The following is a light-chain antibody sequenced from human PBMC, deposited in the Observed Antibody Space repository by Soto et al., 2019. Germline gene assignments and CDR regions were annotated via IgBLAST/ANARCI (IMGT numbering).Light chain of an antibody. CDR2: AVS. CDR3: FSYTASDMWV. V-gene: IGLV2-11*01. J-gene: IGLJ3*02. CDR1: TSNIGSHY. Sequence: QSVLTQPPSASGTPGQSLTISCSGSTSNIGSHYVYWYQQLPGKAPKLIISAVSYRPSGVPDRFSGSKSGNTASLTISGLQAEDEADYYCFSYTASDMWVFGGGTKVTVL.